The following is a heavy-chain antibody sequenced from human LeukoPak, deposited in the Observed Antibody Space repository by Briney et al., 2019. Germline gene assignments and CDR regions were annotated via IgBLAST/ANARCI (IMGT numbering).Heavy chain of an antibody. CDR3: ARDSVSWARLNWFDP. D-gene: IGHD6-13*01. CDR1: GYTFTSYG. CDR2: ISAYNGNT. J-gene: IGHJ5*02. Sequence: ASVKVSCKASGYTFTSYGISWVRQAPGQGLEWMGWISAYNGNTNYAQKLQGRVTMTTDTSTSTAYMELRSLRSDDTAVYYCARDSVSWARLNWFDPWGQGILVTVSS. V-gene: IGHV1-18*01.